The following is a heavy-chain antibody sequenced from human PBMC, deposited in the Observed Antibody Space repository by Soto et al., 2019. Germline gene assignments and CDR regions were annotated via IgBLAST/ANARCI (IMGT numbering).Heavy chain of an antibody. V-gene: IGHV3-33*01. CDR1: GFTFSSYG. Sequence: QVQLVESGGGVVQPGRSLRLSCAASGFTFSSYGMHWVRQAPGKGLEWVAVIWYDGSNKYYADSVKGRFTISRDNSKNTLYLHMNILRAEDTAVYYCARLYWNQPAYFADWGQGTLVTVSS. D-gene: IGHD2-15*01. CDR3: ARLYWNQPAYFAD. J-gene: IGHJ4*02. CDR2: IWYDGSNK.